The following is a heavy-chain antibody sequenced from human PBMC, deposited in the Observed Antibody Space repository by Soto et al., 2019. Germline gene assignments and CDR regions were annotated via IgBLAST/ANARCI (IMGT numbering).Heavy chain of an antibody. CDR2: ISGRGDAT. CDR1: GFAFLRHA. V-gene: IGHV3-23*01. J-gene: IGHJ4*02. D-gene: IGHD5-12*01. Sequence: SGGSLRLSCAASGFAFLRHAMSWVRQAPGKGLEWVSGISGRGDATYYADSVEGRFTISRDSSQNILYLQMNSLRAEDTAIYYCTRELVTTIIGYWGLGTLVTVSS. CDR3: TRELVTTIIGY.